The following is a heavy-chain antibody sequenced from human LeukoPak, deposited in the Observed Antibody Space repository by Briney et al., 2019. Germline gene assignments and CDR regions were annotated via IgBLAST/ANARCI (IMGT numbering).Heavy chain of an antibody. CDR1: GGSISSGGYY. CDR3: ARPDARDGFRVDP. D-gene: IGHD3-10*01. J-gene: IGHJ5*02. V-gene: IGHV4-31*03. CDR2: IYYSGST. Sequence: SQTLSLTCTVSGGSISSGGYYWSWIRPHPGKGLEWIGYIYYSGSTYYNPSLKSRVTISVDTSKNQFSLKLSSVTAADTAVYYCARPDARDGFRVDPWGQGTLVTVSS.